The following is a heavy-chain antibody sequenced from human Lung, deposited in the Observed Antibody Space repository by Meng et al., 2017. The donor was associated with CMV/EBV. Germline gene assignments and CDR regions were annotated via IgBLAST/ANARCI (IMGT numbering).Heavy chain of an antibody. CDR3: ARRVGSGKYFFDY. V-gene: IGHV4-34*01. CDR2: INHSEST. D-gene: IGHD3-10*01. Sequence: CGVSGGSFPGYVCSWFRKSPGEGLEWIAEINHSESTNYNPYLKSRVTISVDTSKNQFSLRLKSVTVADTGVYFCARRVGSGKYFFDYWSQGTVVTVSS. J-gene: IGHJ4*02. CDR1: GGSFPGYV.